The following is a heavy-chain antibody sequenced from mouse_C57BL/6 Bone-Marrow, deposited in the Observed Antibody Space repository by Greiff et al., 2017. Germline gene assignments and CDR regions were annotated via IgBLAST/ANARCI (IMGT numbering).Heavy chain of an antibody. CDR1: GFTFSDYY. D-gene: IGHD1-1*01. CDR3: ARTLITTVVAHWYFDV. J-gene: IGHJ1*03. V-gene: IGHV5-16*01. CDR2: INYDGSST. Sequence: EVKLQESEGGLVQPGSSMKLSCTASGFTFSDYYMAWVRQVPEKGLEWVANINYDGSSTYYLDSLKSRFIISRDNAKNILYLQMSSLKSEDTATYYCARTLITTVVAHWYFDVWGTGTTVTVSS.